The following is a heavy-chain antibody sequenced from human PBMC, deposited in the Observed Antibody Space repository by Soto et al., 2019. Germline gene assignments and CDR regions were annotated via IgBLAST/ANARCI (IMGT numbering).Heavy chain of an antibody. Sequence: QVQLVQSGAEVKKPGSSVRVSCTPSGGTFSSYTISWVRQAPGQGLEWMGRIVPITGMTRYAQKFQGRLTIAAVTSTTTAYVVLSSLTSEVSAVYFCSRGVASLVDSWGQGTQVTVSS. V-gene: IGHV1-69*02. D-gene: IGHD2-15*01. CDR3: SRGVASLVDS. CDR2: IVPITGMT. CDR1: GGTFSSYT. J-gene: IGHJ4*02.